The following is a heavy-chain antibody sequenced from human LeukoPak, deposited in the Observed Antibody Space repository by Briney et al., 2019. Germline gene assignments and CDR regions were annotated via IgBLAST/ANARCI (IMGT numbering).Heavy chain of an antibody. D-gene: IGHD1-26*01. CDR3: ARDGIVGARQDY. V-gene: IGHV1-3*01. CDR2: INAGNGNT. J-gene: IGHJ4*02. Sequence: ASVKVSCKASGYTFTSYAMHWVRQAPGQRLEWMGWINAGNGNTKYSQKFQGRVTITRDTSASTAYMELSSLRSEDTAVYYCARDGIVGARQDYWGQGTLVTVSS. CDR1: GYTFTSYA.